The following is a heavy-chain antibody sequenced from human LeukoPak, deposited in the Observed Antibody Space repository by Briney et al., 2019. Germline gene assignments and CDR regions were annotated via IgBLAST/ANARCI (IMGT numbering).Heavy chain of an antibody. CDR1: GFTFSSYW. J-gene: IGHJ4*02. CDR3: ARGGGNDYGDY. V-gene: IGHV3-74*01. Sequence: GGSMRLSCAASGFTFSSYWMHWDRQAPGKGLVWVSRINSDGSSTSYADSVKGRFTISRDNAKNTLYLQMNSLRAEDTAVYYCARGGGNDYGDYWGQGTLVTVSS. CDR2: INSDGSST.